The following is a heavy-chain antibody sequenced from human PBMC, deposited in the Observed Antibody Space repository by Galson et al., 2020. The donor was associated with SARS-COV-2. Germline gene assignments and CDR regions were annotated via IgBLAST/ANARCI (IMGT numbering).Heavy chain of an antibody. Sequence: AGGSLRLSCAASGFIFNDHHMHWIRQAPGKGLEWIAYISDSGNSIYYADSVKGRFTISRDNAKNSLSLQMNYLTAEDTAMYYCARELYYYDSSGYYWGEPLDYWGQGTLVTVAS. CDR3: ARELYYYDSSGYYWGEPLDY. CDR1: GFIFNDHH. J-gene: IGHJ4*02. CDR2: ISDSGNSI. V-gene: IGHV3-11*01. D-gene: IGHD3-22*01.